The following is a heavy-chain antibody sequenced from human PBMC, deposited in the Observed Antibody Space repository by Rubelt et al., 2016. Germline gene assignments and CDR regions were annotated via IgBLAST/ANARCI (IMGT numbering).Heavy chain of an antibody. V-gene: IGHV1-69*10. J-gene: IGHJ5*02. CDR2: IIPILGLA. Sequence: QVQLVQSGAEVKKPGASVKVSCKASGGTFSSYAISWVRQAPRQGLEWMGGIIPILGLANYGRKCHGGCTITAEKSTCPSYMELSSPRAEDTAVYYCATEDDELGWFDPWGQGTLVTVSS. CDR1: GGTFSSYA. D-gene: IGHD1-1*01. CDR3: ATEDDELGWFDP.